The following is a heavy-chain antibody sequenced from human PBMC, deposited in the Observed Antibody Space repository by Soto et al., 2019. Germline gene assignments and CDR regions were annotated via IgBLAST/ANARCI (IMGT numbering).Heavy chain of an antibody. CDR1: GGSISSYY. CDR2: IYYSGST. CDR3: ARNYYDSSGPFDY. V-gene: IGHV4-59*01. J-gene: IGHJ4*02. D-gene: IGHD3-22*01. Sequence: SETLSLTCTVSGGSISSYYWSWIRQPPGKGLEWIGYIYYSGSTNYNPSLKSRVTISVDTSKNQFSLKLSSVTTADTAVYYCARNYYDSSGPFDYWGQGTLVTVSS.